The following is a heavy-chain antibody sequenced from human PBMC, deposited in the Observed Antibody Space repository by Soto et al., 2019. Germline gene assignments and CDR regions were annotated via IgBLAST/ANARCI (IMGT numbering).Heavy chain of an antibody. CDR2: ITSGSDYI. J-gene: IGHJ4*02. V-gene: IGHV3-21*01. CDR3: ARPRSSGVVDYFDY. CDR1: GFTFSSYT. D-gene: IGHD3-10*01. Sequence: EVQLVESGGGLVNSGGSLRLSCAASGFTFSSYTMNWVRQAPGKGLEWVAFITSGSDYIYYADSVKGRFTISRDNAKNSLYLHMNSLRAEDTAVYYCARPRSSGVVDYFDYWGQGTLVTVSS.